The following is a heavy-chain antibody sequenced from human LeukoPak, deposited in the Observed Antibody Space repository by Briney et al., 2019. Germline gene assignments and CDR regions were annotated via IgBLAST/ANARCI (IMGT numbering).Heavy chain of an antibody. D-gene: IGHD6-13*01. Sequence: SVKVSCKASGGTFSSYAISWVRQAPGQGLEWMGGIIPIFGTANYAQKFQGRVTITTDESTSTAYTELSSLRSEDTAVYYCARGQQLDWAFDIWGQGTMVTVSS. CDR2: IIPIFGTA. V-gene: IGHV1-69*05. CDR1: GGTFSSYA. J-gene: IGHJ3*02. CDR3: ARGQQLDWAFDI.